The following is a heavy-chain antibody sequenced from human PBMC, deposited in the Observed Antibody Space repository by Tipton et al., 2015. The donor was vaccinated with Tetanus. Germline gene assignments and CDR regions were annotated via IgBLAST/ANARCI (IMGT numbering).Heavy chain of an antibody. CDR1: GGSISSGGYY. Sequence: TLSLTCTVSGGSISSGGYYWSWIRQPPGKGLEWIGEIKHSGSTNYNPSLKSRVTISVDTSKNQFSLKLSSVTAADTAVYYCARIGADTLNVGLDYWARKPWSPSPQ. CDR2: IKHSGST. CDR3: ARIGADTLNVGLDY. D-gene: IGHD1-1*01. V-gene: IGHV4-31*03. J-gene: IGHJ4*02.